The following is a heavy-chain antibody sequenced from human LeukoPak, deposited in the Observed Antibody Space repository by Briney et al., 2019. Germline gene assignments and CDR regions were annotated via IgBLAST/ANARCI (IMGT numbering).Heavy chain of an antibody. V-gene: IGHV3-23*01. D-gene: IGHD1-26*01. CDR2: ISAIGNSQ. CDR3: AKRSTAIVLTSYSDL. CDR1: GFTFSNYA. Sequence: PGGSLRLSCAASGFTFSNYAMSWVRQAPGKGLEWVSDISAIGNSQYYTDSVKGRFTLSRDNSKKTEDLQMNSLRVDDTAVYYCAKRSTAIVLTSYSDLWGQGTLVTVSS. J-gene: IGHJ4*02.